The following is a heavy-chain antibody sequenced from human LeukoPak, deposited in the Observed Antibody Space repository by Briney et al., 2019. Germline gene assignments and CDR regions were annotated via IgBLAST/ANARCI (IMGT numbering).Heavy chain of an antibody. D-gene: IGHD6-13*01. J-gene: IGHJ6*02. CDR3: ARDPQQLVPYYGMDV. V-gene: IGHV1-69*04. CDR2: IIPILGIA. Sequence: SVKVSCKASGYTFTSYGISWVRQAPGQGLEWMGRIIPILGIANYAQKSQGRVTITADKSTSTAYMELSSLRSEDTAVYYCARDPQQLVPYYGMDVWGQGTTVTVSS. CDR1: GYTFTSYG.